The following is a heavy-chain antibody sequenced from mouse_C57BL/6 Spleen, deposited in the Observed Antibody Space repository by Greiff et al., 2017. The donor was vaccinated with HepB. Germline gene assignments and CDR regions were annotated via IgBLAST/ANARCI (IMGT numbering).Heavy chain of an antibody. J-gene: IGHJ4*01. V-gene: IGHV1-7*01. CDR1: GYTFTSYW. CDR3: ARATVVDYYAMDY. D-gene: IGHD1-1*01. CDR2: INPSSGYT. Sequence: QVQLKESGAELAKPGASVKLSCKASGYTFTSYWMHWVKQRPGQGLEWIGYINPSSGYTKYNQKFKGKATLTVDTSSSTAYMQLSSLTSEDSAVYYCARATVVDYYAMDYWGQGTSVTVSS.